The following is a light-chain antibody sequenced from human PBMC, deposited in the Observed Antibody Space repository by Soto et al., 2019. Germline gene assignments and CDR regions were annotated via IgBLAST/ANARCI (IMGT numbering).Light chain of an antibody. CDR3: QQRSNWRLT. Sequence: EIVMTQSPATLSVSPGGRATLSCRASQSVSSYLAWYQQKPGQAPRLLIYDASNRATGIPARFSGSGSGTDFTLTISSLEPEDFAVYYCQQRSNWRLTFGGGTKVDIK. J-gene: IGKJ4*01. CDR1: QSVSSY. V-gene: IGKV3-11*01. CDR2: DAS.